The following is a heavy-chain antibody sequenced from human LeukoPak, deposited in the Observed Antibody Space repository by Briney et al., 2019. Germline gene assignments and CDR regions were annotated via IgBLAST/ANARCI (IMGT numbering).Heavy chain of an antibody. Sequence: PGGSLRLSCAASGFTISSYSMNWVRQAPGKGLEWVSSISSSSSYIYYADSVKGRFTISRDNAKNSLYLQMNSLRAEDTAVYYCARSQWLGDWFDPWGQGTLVTVSS. V-gene: IGHV3-21*01. CDR1: GFTISSYS. CDR2: ISSSSSYI. CDR3: ARSQWLGDWFDP. D-gene: IGHD6-19*01. J-gene: IGHJ5*02.